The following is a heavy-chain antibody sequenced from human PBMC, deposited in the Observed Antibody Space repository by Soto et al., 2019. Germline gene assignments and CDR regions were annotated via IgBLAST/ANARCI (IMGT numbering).Heavy chain of an antibody. CDR2: INPNSGGT. CDR3: ARGEKVVVTAIGESGY. D-gene: IGHD2-21*02. CDR1: GYTFTGYY. V-gene: IGHV1-2*02. J-gene: IGHJ4*02. Sequence: ASVKVSCKASGYTFTGYYMHWVRQAPGQGLEWMGWINPNSGGTNYAQKFQGRVTMTRDTSISTAYMELSRLRSDDTAVYYCARGEKVVVTAIGESGYWGQGNLVTVS.